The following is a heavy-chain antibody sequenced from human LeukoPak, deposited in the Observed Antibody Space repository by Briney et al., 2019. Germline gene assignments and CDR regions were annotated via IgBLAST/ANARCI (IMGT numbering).Heavy chain of an antibody. CDR2: INHSGST. CDR3: ARGVKYYDFWSGYYTVWFDP. D-gene: IGHD3-3*01. V-gene: IGHV4-34*01. Sequence: SETLSLTCAVYGGSFSGYHWSWIRQPPGKGLEWIGEINHSGSTNYNPSLKSRVTISVDTSKNQFSLKLSSVTAADTAVYYCARGVKYYDFWSGYYTVWFDPWGQGTLVTVSS. CDR1: GGSFSGYH. J-gene: IGHJ5*02.